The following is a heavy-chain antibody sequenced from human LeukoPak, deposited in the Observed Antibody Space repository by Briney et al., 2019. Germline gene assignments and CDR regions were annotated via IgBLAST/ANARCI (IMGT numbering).Heavy chain of an antibody. CDR1: GGTFSSYA. D-gene: IGHD3-22*01. CDR2: IIPIFGTA. J-gene: IGHJ5*02. V-gene: IGHV1-69*05. CDR3: ARHGGYYYDSSGYYHDT. Sequence: SVKVSCKASGGTFSSYAISWVRQAPGQGLEWMGGIIPIFGTANYAQKFQGRVTITTDESTSTAYMELSSLRSEDTAVYYCARHGGYYYDSSGYYHDTWGQGTLVTVSS.